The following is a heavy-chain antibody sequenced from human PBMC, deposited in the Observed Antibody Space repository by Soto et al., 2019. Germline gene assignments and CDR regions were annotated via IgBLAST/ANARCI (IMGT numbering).Heavy chain of an antibody. J-gene: IGHJ4*02. Sequence: SETLSLTCTVSGGSISSSSYYWGWIRQPPGKGLEWIGSIYYSGSTYYNPSLKSRVTISVDTSKNQFSLKLSSVTAADTAVYYCVGYSSSPGDYWGQGTLVTVSS. CDR2: IYYSGST. D-gene: IGHD6-6*01. CDR3: VGYSSSPGDY. V-gene: IGHV4-39*01. CDR1: GGSISSSSYY.